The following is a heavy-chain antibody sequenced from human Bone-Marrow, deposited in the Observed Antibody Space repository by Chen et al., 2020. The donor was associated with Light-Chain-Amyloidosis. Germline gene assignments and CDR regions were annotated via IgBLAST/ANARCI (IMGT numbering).Heavy chain of an antibody. V-gene: IGHV1-2*02. CDR3: AKGRNSGQYQIHD. CDR1: GYTFTGYY. D-gene: IGHD5-12*01. J-gene: IGHJ4*02. Sequence: QVQLAQSGAEVKKPGASVKVSCKASGYTFTGYYIHWVRQAPGQGLEWMGWINPNSGGTNYAQNFQGRVTMTRDASISTAYMGLSRLRSDDTAIYYCAKGRNSGQYQIHDWGQGALVTVSS. CDR2: INPNSGGT.